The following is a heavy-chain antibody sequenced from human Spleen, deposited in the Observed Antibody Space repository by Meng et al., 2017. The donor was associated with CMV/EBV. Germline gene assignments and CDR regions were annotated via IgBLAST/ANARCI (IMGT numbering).Heavy chain of an antibody. CDR1: FTGYY. CDR2: INPNSGGT. Sequence: FTGYYMHWGRQAPGQGLEWMGRINPNSGGTNYAQKFQGRVTMTRDTSISTAYMELSRLRSDDTAVYYCARDFRTISDIAVAGRLPGYWGQGTLVTVSS. V-gene: IGHV1-2*06. J-gene: IGHJ4*02. CDR3: ARDFRTISDIAVAGRLPGY. D-gene: IGHD6-19*01.